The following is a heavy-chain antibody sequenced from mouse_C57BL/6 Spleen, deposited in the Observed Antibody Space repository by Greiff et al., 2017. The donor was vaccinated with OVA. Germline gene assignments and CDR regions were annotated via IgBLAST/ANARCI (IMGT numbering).Heavy chain of an antibody. CDR1: GYTFTSYG. D-gene: IGHD2-4*01. Sequence: QVQLQQSGPELARPGASVKLSCKASGYTFTSYGISWVKQSTGQGLEWIGEINPRNGSTNYNEKFKGKATLTEAKSSSTAYMELRSLPSEDSAVYFGAREAGVDYDDSWFADWGKGTLVTVS. CDR2: INPRNGST. J-gene: IGHJ3*01. CDR3: AREAGVDYDDSWFAD. V-gene: IGHV1-81*01.